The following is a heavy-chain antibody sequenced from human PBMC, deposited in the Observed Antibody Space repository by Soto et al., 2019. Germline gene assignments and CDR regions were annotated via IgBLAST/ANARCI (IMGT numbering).Heavy chain of an antibody. V-gene: IGHV3-30*04. CDR2: ISYDGSNK. Sequence: GESLKISCAASGFTFSSYAMHWVRQAPGKGLEWVAVISYDGSNKYYADSVKGRFTISRDNSKNTLYLQMNSLRAEDTAVYYCATNDYGDYYYYGMDVWGQGTTVTVSS. D-gene: IGHD4-17*01. CDR1: GFTFSSYA. CDR3: ATNDYGDYYYYGMDV. J-gene: IGHJ6*02.